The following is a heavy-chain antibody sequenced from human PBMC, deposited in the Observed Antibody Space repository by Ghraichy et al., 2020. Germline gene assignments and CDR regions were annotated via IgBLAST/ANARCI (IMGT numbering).Heavy chain of an antibody. Sequence: SETLSLMCTVSGGSINSYYWSWIRQPPGKGLEWIGYIYYSGSTNYNPSLKSRVTISVDTSKNQFSLKLSSVTAADTAVYYCARQSNITPWFDPWGQGTLVTVSS. CDR1: GGSINSYY. CDR2: IYYSGST. J-gene: IGHJ5*02. CDR3: ARQSNITPWFDP. V-gene: IGHV4-59*08. D-gene: IGHD2/OR15-2a*01.